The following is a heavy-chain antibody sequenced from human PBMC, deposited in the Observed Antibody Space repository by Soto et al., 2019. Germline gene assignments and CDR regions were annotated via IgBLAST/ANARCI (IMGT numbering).Heavy chain of an antibody. CDR3: ARHDNCAGSECSSGRWLYP. CDR1: GGSISSYY. J-gene: IGHJ5*02. CDR2: IYYSGTT. D-gene: IGHD1-1*01. V-gene: IGHV4-59*08. Sequence: SETLSLTCTVSGGSISSYYWNWIRQPPGKELEWIGHIYYSGTTKYNPSLESRVTISLDTSKTQVFLRVTSVTAADTAVYYCARHDNCAGSECSSGRWLYPWGQGTLVTVSS.